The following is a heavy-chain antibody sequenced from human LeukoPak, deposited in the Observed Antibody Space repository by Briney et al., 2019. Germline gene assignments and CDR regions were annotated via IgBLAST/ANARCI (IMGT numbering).Heavy chain of an antibody. J-gene: IGHJ5*02. V-gene: IGHV4-59*12. Sequence: PSETLSLTCAVYGGSFSGYYWSWIRQPPGKGLEWIGYIYYSGSTNYNPSLKSRVTISVDTSKNQFSLKLSSVTAADTAVYYCAREIVVVPAAPHNWFDPWGQGTLVTVSS. CDR2: IYYSGST. D-gene: IGHD2-2*01. CDR3: AREIVVVPAAPHNWFDP. CDR1: GGSFSGYY.